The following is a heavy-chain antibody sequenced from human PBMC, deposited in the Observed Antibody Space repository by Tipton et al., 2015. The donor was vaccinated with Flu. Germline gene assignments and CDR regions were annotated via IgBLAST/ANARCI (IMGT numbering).Heavy chain of an antibody. V-gene: IGHV3-53*01. Sequence: SLRLSCAASGFTVSSNYMSWVRQAPGKGLEWVSVTYSGDRTYSADSVKGRFTISRDNSKNKIYLQMNSLRVEDAAVYYCARVTGASTAYGLDVWGQGTTVTVSS. J-gene: IGHJ6*02. CDR2: TYSGDRT. CDR1: GFTVSSNY. CDR3: ARVTGASTAYGLDV. D-gene: IGHD3-10*01.